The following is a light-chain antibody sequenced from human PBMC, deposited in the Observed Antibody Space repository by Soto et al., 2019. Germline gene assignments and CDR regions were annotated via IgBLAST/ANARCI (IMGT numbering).Light chain of an antibody. Sequence: EIVMTQSPATLSVSPGERATLSCRASQSVSSNLAWYQQKLAQPPRLLFYGAPTRATGIPARFSGSGSGTEFTLTISSLQSEDFAVYYCQQYNNWPPITFGQGTRLEIK. J-gene: IGKJ5*01. CDR3: QQYNNWPPIT. V-gene: IGKV3-15*01. CDR1: QSVSSN. CDR2: GAP.